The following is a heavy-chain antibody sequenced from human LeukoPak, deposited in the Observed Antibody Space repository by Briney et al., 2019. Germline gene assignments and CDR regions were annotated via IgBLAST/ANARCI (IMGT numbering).Heavy chain of an antibody. Sequence: SETLSLTCTVCGGSISSSSYYWGWIRQPPGKGLEWIGSIYYSGSTYYNPSLKGRVTISVDTSKNQFSLKLSSVTAADTAVYYCAREPRRAIFGVVNKNWFDPWGQGTLVTVSS. D-gene: IGHD3-3*01. CDR1: GGSISSSSYY. CDR2: IYYSGST. V-gene: IGHV4-39*07. J-gene: IGHJ5*02. CDR3: AREPRRAIFGVVNKNWFDP.